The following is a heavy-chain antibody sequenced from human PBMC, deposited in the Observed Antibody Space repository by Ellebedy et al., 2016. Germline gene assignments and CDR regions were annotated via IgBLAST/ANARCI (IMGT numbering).Heavy chain of an antibody. CDR3: ARDPNVDTARGDAFDI. Sequence: GGSLRLSXAASGFTFSSYGMHWVRQAPGKGLEWVAVISYDGSNKYYADSVKGRFTISRDNSKNTLYLQMNSLRAEDTAVYYCARDPNVDTARGDAFDIWGQGTMVTVSS. CDR1: GFTFSSYG. V-gene: IGHV3-30*03. CDR2: ISYDGSNK. D-gene: IGHD5-18*01. J-gene: IGHJ3*02.